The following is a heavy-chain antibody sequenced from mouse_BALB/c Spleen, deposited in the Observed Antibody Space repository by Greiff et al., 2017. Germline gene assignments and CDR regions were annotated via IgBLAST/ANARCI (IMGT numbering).Heavy chain of an antibody. CDR1: GYTFTSYT. D-gene: IGHD2-4*01. V-gene: IGHV1-4*02. Sequence: QVQLQQSAAELARPGASVKMSCKASGYTFTSYTMHWVKQRPGQGLEWIGYINPSSGYTEYNQKFKDKTTLTADKSSSTAYMQLSSLTSEDSAVYYCARSGMITTGRDYAMDYWGQGTSVTVSS. CDR2: INPSSGYT. J-gene: IGHJ4*01. CDR3: ARSGMITTGRDYAMDY.